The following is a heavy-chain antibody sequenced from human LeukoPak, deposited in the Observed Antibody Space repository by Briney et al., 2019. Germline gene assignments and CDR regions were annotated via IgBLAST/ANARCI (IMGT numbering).Heavy chain of an antibody. D-gene: IGHD3-3*01. Sequence: GGSLRLSCAASGFSVDYNYMTWVRQAPGRGLEWVASIDDTGTHYAASVKGRFDISRDISKNTVSLHLNNVRADDTGLYFCAQESGSLTKVTYYGLDIWGPGTTVAVTS. CDR1: GFSVDYNY. V-gene: IGHV3-66*01. CDR2: IDDTGT. CDR3: AQESGSLTKVTYYGLDI. J-gene: IGHJ6*02.